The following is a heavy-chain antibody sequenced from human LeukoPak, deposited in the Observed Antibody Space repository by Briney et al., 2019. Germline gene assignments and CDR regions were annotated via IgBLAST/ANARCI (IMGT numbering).Heavy chain of an antibody. CDR1: GFTFSDYN. D-gene: IGHD6-13*01. V-gene: IGHV3-11*06. J-gene: IGHJ4*02. Sequence: GGSLRLSCAASGFTFSDYNMSWIRQAPGKGLEWVSYISSSSSYTNYADSVKGRFTISRDNAKNSLYLQMNSLRAEDTAVYYCARIGAGSSRDYWGQGTLVTVSS. CDR3: ARIGAGSSRDY. CDR2: ISSSSSYT.